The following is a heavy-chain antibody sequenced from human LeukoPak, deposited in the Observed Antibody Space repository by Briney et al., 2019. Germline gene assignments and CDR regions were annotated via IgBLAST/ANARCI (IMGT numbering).Heavy chain of an antibody. Sequence: KVSCKASGYTFTSYWIGWVRQMPGKGLEWMGIIYPGDSDTRYSPSFQGQVTIPADKSSSTAYLQWSSLKASATAMYYFARHRVVSGSYYFDYWGQGTLVTVSS. CDR1: GYTFTSYW. J-gene: IGHJ4*02. CDR3: ARHRVVSGSYYFDY. CDR2: IYPGDSDT. V-gene: IGHV5-51*01. D-gene: IGHD1-26*01.